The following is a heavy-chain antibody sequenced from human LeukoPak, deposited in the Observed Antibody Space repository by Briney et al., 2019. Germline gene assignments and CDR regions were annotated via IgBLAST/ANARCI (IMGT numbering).Heavy chain of an antibody. CDR3: ARVGIAAAGNVY. V-gene: IGHV3-20*04. Sequence: PGGSLRLSCAASGFTFDHYGMSWVRQAPGKGLEWVSVINWNGGSTGYADSVKGRFTISRDNAKSSLYLQMNSLRADDTAFYYCARVGIAAAGNVYWGQGTLVTVSS. CDR1: GFTFDHYG. J-gene: IGHJ4*02. CDR2: INWNGGST. D-gene: IGHD6-13*01.